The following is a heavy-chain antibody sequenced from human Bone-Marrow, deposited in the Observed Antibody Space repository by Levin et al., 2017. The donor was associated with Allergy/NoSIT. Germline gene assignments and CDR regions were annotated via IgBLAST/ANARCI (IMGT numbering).Heavy chain of an antibody. Sequence: PGGSLRLSCAGSGFTLSKCAMSWVRQAPGKGLEWVSVIRDGSGYTQYADSVKGRFTISRDNSKNTVYLQMNSLRVEDTAGSYCANTDLSGYSIGLGGKFGYWGQGTLVTVSS. V-gene: IGHV3-23*01. CDR3: ANTDLSGYSIGLGGKFGY. CDR1: GFTLSKCA. D-gene: IGHD5-12*01. J-gene: IGHJ4*02. CDR2: IRDGSGYT.